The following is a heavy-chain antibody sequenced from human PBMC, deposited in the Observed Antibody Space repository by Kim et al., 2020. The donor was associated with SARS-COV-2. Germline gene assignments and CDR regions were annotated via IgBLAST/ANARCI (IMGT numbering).Heavy chain of an antibody. CDR3: ARVGRAYQLPRGGISNWFDP. D-gene: IGHD2-2*01. V-gene: IGHV1-18*01. J-gene: IGHJ5*02. CDR1: GYTFTSYG. CDR2: ISAYNGNT. Sequence: ASVKVSCKASGYTFTSYGISWVRQAPGQGLEWMGWISAYNGNTNYAQKLQGRVTMTTDTSTSTAYMELRRLRSDDTAVYYCARVGRAYQLPRGGISNWFDPWGQGTLVTDSS.